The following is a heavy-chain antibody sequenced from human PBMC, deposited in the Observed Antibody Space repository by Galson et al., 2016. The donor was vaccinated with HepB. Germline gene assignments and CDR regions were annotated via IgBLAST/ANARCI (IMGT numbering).Heavy chain of an antibody. V-gene: IGHV3-74*01. D-gene: IGHD3-10*01. Sequence: SLRLSCAASGFTSSSYWMHWARQAPGKGLVWVSRISSDGSKTTYADSVKGRFTISRDNAKNTLSLQMNSLRVEDTAVYYCHVWFGESRYGVDVWGQGTTVTVPS. CDR2: ISSDGSKT. CDR1: GFTSSSYW. J-gene: IGHJ6*02. CDR3: HVWFGESRYGVDV.